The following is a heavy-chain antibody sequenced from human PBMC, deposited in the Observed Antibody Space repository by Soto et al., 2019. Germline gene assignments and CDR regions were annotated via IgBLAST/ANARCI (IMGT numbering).Heavy chain of an antibody. CDR1: SGSISSADYY. V-gene: IGHV4-30-4*01. D-gene: IGHD4-17*01. Sequence: SETLSLTCTVSSGSISSADYYWSWIRQPPGKGLEWIGYIYYTGSAYYNPSLESRVTMSVDTSKNQFSLKLSSVTASDAAVYYCATFRGMTTANTERYFDYWGQGTLVT. CDR2: IYYTGSA. J-gene: IGHJ4*02. CDR3: ATFRGMTTANTERYFDY.